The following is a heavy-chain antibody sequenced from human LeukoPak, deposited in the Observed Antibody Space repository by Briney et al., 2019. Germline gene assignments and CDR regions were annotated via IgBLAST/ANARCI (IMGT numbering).Heavy chain of an antibody. CDR3: ARLGQRLWFGENPTNNWLDP. CDR2: IYPGDSDT. CDR1: GYSFTSYW. Sequence: GESLKISCKGSGYSFTSYWIGWVRQMPGKGLEWMGIIYPGDSDTRYSPSFQGQVTISADKSISTAYLQWSSLKASDTAMYYCARLGQRLWFGENPTNNWLDPWGQGTLVTVSS. V-gene: IGHV5-51*01. D-gene: IGHD3-10*01. J-gene: IGHJ5*02.